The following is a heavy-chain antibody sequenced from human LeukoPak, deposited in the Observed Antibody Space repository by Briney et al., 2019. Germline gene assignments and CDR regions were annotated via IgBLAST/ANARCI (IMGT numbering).Heavy chain of an antibody. J-gene: IGHJ4*02. CDR2: ISGSGGST. D-gene: IGHD3-3*01. CDR3: ARDVPDFWSGYYRGGYFDY. V-gene: IGHV3-23*01. CDR1: GFTFSSYA. Sequence: GGSLRLSCAASGFTFSSYAMSWVRQAPGKGLEWVSAISGSGGSTYYADSVKGRFTVSRDNSKNTLYLQMNSLRAEDTAVYYCARDVPDFWSGYYRGGYFDYWGQGTLVTVSS.